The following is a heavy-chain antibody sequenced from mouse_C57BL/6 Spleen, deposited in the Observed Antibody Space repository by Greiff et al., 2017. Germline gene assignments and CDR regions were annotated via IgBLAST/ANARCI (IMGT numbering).Heavy chain of an antibody. CDR2: IYPRSGNT. Sequence: VQRVESGAELARPGASVKLSCKASGYTFTSYGISWVQQRTGQGLEWIGEIYPRSGNTYYNETFKGTATLTADKSSGTAYMELRSLTSEDSAGYLWARKFQCITTVVSTEYSIDYWGQGTSVTVSS. D-gene: IGHD1-1*01. CDR1: GYTFTSYG. CDR3: ARKFQCITTVVSTEYSIDY. J-gene: IGHJ4*01. V-gene: IGHV1-81*01.